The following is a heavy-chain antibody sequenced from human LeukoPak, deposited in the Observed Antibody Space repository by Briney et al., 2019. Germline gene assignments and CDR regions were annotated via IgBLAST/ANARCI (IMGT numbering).Heavy chain of an antibody. J-gene: IGHJ4*02. CDR1: GFTFSDSH. D-gene: IGHD5-18*01. Sequence: PGGSLRLSCAASGFTFSDSHMSWIRQPPGKGLEWISCISTSGGTNYYADSVKGRFTISRDNAKKSLYLQMNSLRAEDTAVYYCARGKSPAMFTPVDYWGQGSLVTVSP. CDR2: ISTSGGTN. CDR3: ARGKSPAMFTPVDY. V-gene: IGHV3-11*01.